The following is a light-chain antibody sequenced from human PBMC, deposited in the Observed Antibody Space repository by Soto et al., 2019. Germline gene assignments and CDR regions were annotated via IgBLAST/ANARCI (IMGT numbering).Light chain of an antibody. CDR2: AAS. Sequence: DIQMTQSPSSLSASVGDGVTITCRASQSVNTYLNWYQQTPGKAPKLLIYAASSLHSGVPSRFSGSGSKTDFTLTISSLQPEDFATYYCQQTYTSPLTFGGGTKVEIK. J-gene: IGKJ4*01. CDR1: QSVNTY. V-gene: IGKV1-39*01. CDR3: QQTYTSPLT.